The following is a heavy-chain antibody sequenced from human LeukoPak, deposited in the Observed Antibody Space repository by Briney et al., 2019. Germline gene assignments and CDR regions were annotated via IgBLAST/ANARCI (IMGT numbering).Heavy chain of an antibody. V-gene: IGHV1-3*01. CDR1: GYTFTSYA. D-gene: IGHD3-10*01. CDR3: AREIMVRGVISPDYYLDY. Sequence: ASVKVSCKASGYTFTSYAIHWVRQAPGQRLEWMGWISAGNGNTKYSQNFQGRVTFISNTSATTAFMELSSLRSEDAAVYYCAREIMVRGVISPDYYLDYWGQGTLVTVSS. J-gene: IGHJ4*02. CDR2: ISAGNGNT.